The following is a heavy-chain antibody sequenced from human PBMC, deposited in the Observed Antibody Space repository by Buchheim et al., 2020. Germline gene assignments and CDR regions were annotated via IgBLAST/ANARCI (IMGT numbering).Heavy chain of an antibody. CDR1: RFTFSSYA. CDR3: ARDYYDSSDYYYDVPFDY. J-gene: IGHJ4*02. D-gene: IGHD3-22*01. Sequence: EVQLLESGGGLVQPGGSLRLSCAASRFTFSSYAMSWVRQAPGKGLEWVSAISGSGGSTYYADSVKGRFTISRDNSKNTLYLQMNSLRAEDTAVYYCARDYYDSSDYYYDVPFDYWGQGTL. CDR2: ISGSGGST. V-gene: IGHV3-23*01.